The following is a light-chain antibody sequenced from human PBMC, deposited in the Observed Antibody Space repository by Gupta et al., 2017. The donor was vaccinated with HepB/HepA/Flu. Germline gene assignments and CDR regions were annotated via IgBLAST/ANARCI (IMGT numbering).Light chain of an antibody. V-gene: IGKV1-5*03. CDR3: QQYNGDSET. CDR1: QSISSW. Sequence: IHLTQSPSTLSASVGDRVTITCRASQSISSWLAWFQQKPGQAPKLLIQRASILESGVPSRFSGSGSGTEFTLTISSLQPDDFATYYCQQYNGDSETFGQGTKVEIK. J-gene: IGKJ1*01. CDR2: RAS.